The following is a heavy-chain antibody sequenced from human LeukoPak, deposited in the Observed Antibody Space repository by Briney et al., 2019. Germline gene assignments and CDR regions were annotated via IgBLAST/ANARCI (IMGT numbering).Heavy chain of an antibody. CDR1: GLTFSNFG. CDR3: TRNRGWYGVS. Sequence: GGSLRLSCAASGLTFSNFGMHWVRQAPGRGLEWVAFIRYDGSNKYYADSVKGRFTISRDNSKNTLYLQLNSLRGDDTAVYYCTRNRGWYGVSWGQGTLVTVSS. J-gene: IGHJ4*02. CDR2: IRYDGSNK. V-gene: IGHV3-30*02. D-gene: IGHD6-19*01.